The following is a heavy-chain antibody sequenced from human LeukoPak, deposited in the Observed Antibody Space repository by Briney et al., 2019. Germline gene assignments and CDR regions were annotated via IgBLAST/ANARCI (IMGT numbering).Heavy chain of an antibody. CDR3: ANHLACGSTSCPPFDS. J-gene: IGHJ4*02. V-gene: IGHV3-23*01. Sequence: GGSLRLSCAASGFTFSRSSMNWFRQAPGKGLEWVPGIGVSGGSTYYADSLKGRFTISRDNSKNTLYLQMNSLRAEDTAVYYCANHLACGSTSCPPFDSWGQGTLVTVSS. D-gene: IGHD2-2*01. CDR1: GFTFSRSS. CDR2: IGVSGGST.